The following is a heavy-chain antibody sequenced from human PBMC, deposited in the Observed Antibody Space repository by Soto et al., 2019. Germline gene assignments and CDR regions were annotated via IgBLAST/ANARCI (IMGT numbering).Heavy chain of an antibody. D-gene: IGHD5-18*01. J-gene: IGHJ4*02. Sequence: QVQLQQWGAGLLKPSETLSLTCAVYGGSFSGYYWSWIRQPPGKGLEWIGEINHSGSTNYNPSLKSRVTISVDTSKNQFSLKLSSVTAADTAVYYCARREGYSYGYIRLVSFDYWDQGTLVTVSS. CDR1: GGSFSGYY. V-gene: IGHV4-34*01. CDR3: ARREGYSYGYIRLVSFDY. CDR2: INHSGST.